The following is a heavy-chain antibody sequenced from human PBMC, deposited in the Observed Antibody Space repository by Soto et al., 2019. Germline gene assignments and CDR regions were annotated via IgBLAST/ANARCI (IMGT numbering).Heavy chain of an antibody. D-gene: IGHD3-16*02. V-gene: IGHV3-21*01. CDR3: ASGYRNAFDI. CDR2: ISSSSSYI. Sequence: GWSLRLSCAASGFTFSSYSMNWVRQAPGKGLEWVSSISSSSSYIYYADSVKGRFTISRDNAKNSLYLQMNSLRAEDTAVYYCASGYRNAFDIWGQGTMVTVSS. CDR1: GFTFSSYS. J-gene: IGHJ3*02.